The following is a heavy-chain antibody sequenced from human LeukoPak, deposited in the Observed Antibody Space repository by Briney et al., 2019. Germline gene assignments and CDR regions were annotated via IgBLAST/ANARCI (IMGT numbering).Heavy chain of an antibody. D-gene: IGHD3-10*02. J-gene: IGHJ6*04. V-gene: IGHV3-48*03. CDR1: GFTFSSYE. Sequence: GGSPRLSCAASGFTFSSYEMNWVRQAPGKGLEWVSYISSSGSTIYYADSVKGRFTISRDNAKNSLYLQMNSLRAEDTAVYYCAELGITMIGGVWGKGTTVTVSS. CDR3: AELGITMIGGV. CDR2: ISSSGSTI.